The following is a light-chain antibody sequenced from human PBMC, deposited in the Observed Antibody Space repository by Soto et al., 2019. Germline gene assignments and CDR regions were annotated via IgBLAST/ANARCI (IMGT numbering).Light chain of an antibody. V-gene: IGKV1-5*03. CDR3: QHYLTFSIT. CDR1: QSISSW. Sequence: DIQMTQSPSTLSASVGDRVTITCRASQSISSWLAWYQQKPGKPPKLLIYKASSLESGVPSRFSGSGSGTEFTLTISSLQPDDFATYYCQHYLTFSITVGQGTRLEIK. J-gene: IGKJ5*01. CDR2: KAS.